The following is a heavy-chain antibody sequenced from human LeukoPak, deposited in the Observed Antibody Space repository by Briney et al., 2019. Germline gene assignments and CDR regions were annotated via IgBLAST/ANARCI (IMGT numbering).Heavy chain of an antibody. CDR1: GGSISSYY. Sequence: SETLSLTCTVSGGSISSYYWSWIRQPPGKGLEWIGYIYYSGSTNYNPSLKSRVTISVDTSKNQFSLKLSSVTATDTAVYYCARTQMITFGGVIVPPDYWGQGTLVTVSS. CDR2: IYYSGST. D-gene: IGHD3-16*02. J-gene: IGHJ4*02. CDR3: ARTQMITFGGVIVPPDY. V-gene: IGHV4-59*12.